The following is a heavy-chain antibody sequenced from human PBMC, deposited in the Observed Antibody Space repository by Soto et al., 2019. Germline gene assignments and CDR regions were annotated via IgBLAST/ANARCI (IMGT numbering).Heavy chain of an antibody. CDR2: INHSGST. CDR3: ARELGGYDFWSGYRINWLDP. V-gene: IGHV4-34*01. J-gene: IGHJ5*02. Sequence: PSETLSLTCAVYGGSFSGYYWSWIRQPPGKGLEWIGEINHSGSTNYNPSLKSRVTISVDTSKNQFSLKLSSVTAADTAVYYCARELGGYDFWSGYRINWLDPWGQGTLVTVSS. CDR1: GGSFSGYY. D-gene: IGHD3-3*01.